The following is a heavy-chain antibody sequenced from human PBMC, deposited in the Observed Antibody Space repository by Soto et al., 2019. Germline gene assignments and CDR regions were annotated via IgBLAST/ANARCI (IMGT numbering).Heavy chain of an antibody. Sequence: ASVKVSCKASGYTFTTYSMQWVRQAPGQRLEWMGWIHAGNGNTEHSQKFQGRVTITRDTSASTAYLELGSLRSEDTAVYYCARAACSSTSCYNYYAYGMDVWGQGTAVTVYS. D-gene: IGHD2-2*01. CDR2: IHAGNGNT. CDR1: GYTFTTYS. V-gene: IGHV1-3*01. J-gene: IGHJ6*02. CDR3: ARAACSSTSCYNYYAYGMDV.